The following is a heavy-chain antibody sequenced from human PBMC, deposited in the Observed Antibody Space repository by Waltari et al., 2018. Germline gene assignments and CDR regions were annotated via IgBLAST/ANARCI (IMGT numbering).Heavy chain of an antibody. CDR1: GGSFSGYY. V-gene: IGHV4-34*01. D-gene: IGHD3-10*01. Sequence: QVQLQQWGAGLLKPSETLSLTCAVYGGSFSGYYWSWIRQPPGKGLEWIGEINHSGSTNHNPSLKSRVTISVDTSKNQFSLKLSSVTAADTAVYYCARGRRVLLWFGELPDYYYYGMDVWGQGTTVTVSS. J-gene: IGHJ6*02. CDR3: ARGRRVLLWFGELPDYYYYGMDV. CDR2: INHSGST.